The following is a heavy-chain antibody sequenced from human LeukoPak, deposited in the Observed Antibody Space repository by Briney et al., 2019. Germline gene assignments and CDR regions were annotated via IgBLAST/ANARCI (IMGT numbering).Heavy chain of an antibody. CDR2: IYYSGTT. J-gene: IGHJ3*02. Sequence: PSETLSLTCTVSGGSISSSSYYWGWIRQPPGKGLEWIGYIYYSGTTKYNPSLRSRVTISVDTSKNQFSLKLNSVTAADTAVYYCARKADDSSDYYAFDIWGQGAMVTVSS. V-gene: IGHV4-61*05. D-gene: IGHD3-22*01. CDR1: GGSISSSSYY. CDR3: ARKADDSSDYYAFDI.